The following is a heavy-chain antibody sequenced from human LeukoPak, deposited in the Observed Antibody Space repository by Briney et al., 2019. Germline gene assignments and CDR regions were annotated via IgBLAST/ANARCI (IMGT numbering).Heavy chain of an antibody. J-gene: IGHJ5*02. CDR2: INPNSGGT. Sequence: ASVKVSCKASGYTFTGYYMHWVRQAPGQGLEWMGRINPNSGGTNYAQKFQARVTMTRDTSINTAYMELSGLTSDDTAIYFCAREREMTTALNWFDPWGQGTLVTVSS. D-gene: IGHD5-18*01. CDR3: AREREMTTALNWFDP. CDR1: GYTFTGYY. V-gene: IGHV1-2*06.